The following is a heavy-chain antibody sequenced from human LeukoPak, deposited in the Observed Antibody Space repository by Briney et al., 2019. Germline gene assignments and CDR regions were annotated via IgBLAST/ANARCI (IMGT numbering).Heavy chain of an antibody. J-gene: IGHJ4*02. CDR3: GRQFGGSVPGPLDY. V-gene: IGHV4-39*01. D-gene: IGHD3-10*01. CDR1: GDSISSSSYY. CDR2: IYYSGNT. Sequence: ASETLSLTCTVSGDSISSSSYYWGWLRQPPGQGLVWIGSIYYSGNTYYNPSLERRLTISVETSRNQFSLKLNSVTAADMAVYYCGRQFGGSVPGPLDYWGEGTVVSVSS.